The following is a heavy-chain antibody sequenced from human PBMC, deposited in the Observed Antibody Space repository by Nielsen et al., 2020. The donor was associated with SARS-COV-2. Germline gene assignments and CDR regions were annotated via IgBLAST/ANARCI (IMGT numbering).Heavy chain of an antibody. D-gene: IGHD6-19*01. CDR2: ISYDGTNK. J-gene: IGHJ4*02. CDR3: AKEYSPTVAVATYYFDY. V-gene: IGHV3-30*18. CDR1: GFTFSSYG. Sequence: GESLKISCAASGFTFSSYGMHWVRQAPGKGLEWVAVISYDGTNKYYADSVKGRFTISRDNSKNTLSLQMNSLRAEDTAVYYCAKEYSPTVAVATYYFDYWGQGTLVT.